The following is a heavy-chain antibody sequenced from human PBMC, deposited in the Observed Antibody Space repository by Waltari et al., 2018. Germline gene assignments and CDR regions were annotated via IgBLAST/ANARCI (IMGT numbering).Heavy chain of an antibody. V-gene: IGHV3-7*03. CDR3: ARVGPVAVPRNPWYFAL. CDR2: IKQDGGEE. Sequence: EEQLVESGGGLVQPGGSLRLSCAASGFTFSTYWMAWVRQAPGKGLEWVASIKQDGGEEYYVDAVKGRFSISRDNAGKSLNLQMNSLRAEDTAVYYCARVGPVAVPRNPWYFALWGRGTLVSVSS. CDR1: GFTFSTYW. J-gene: IGHJ2*01. D-gene: IGHD2-2*01.